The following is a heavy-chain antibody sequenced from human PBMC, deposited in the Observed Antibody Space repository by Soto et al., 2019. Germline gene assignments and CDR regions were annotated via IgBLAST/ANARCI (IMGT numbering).Heavy chain of an antibody. CDR2: ISYDGSNK. J-gene: IGHJ4*02. D-gene: IGHD2-2*02. Sequence: GGSLRLSCAVSGFTFSNYGMHWVRQAPGKGLEWVAVISYDGSNKYYADSVKGRFTISRDNSKNTLYLQMNSLRAEDTAMYYCAKNGCSFTSCSTKFDYWGQAILVTGSS. V-gene: IGHV3-30*18. CDR3: AKNGCSFTSCSTKFDY. CDR1: GFTFSNYG.